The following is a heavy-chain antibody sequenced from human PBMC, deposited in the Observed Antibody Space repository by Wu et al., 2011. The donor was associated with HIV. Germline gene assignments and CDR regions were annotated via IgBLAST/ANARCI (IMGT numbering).Heavy chain of an antibody. Sequence: QVQLVAVWGWKVKKPGASVKVSCKASGYTFTSYDINWVRQATGQGLEWMGWMNPNSGNTGYAQKFQGRVTITRNTSISTAYMELSSLRSEDTAVYYCARGLLYCSGGSCHRPDDAFDIWGQGTMVTVSS. CDR1: GYTFTSYD. J-gene: IGHJ3*02. CDR3: ARGLLYCSGGSCHRPDDAFDI. D-gene: IGHD2-15*01. CDR2: MNPNSGNT. V-gene: IGHV1-8*03.